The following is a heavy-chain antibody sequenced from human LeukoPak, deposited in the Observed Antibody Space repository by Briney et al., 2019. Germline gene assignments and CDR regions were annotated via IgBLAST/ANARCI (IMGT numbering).Heavy chain of an antibody. V-gene: IGHV3-11*01. D-gene: IGHD1-14*01. CDR2: ISSSGSTI. CDR1: GFTFSDYY. CDR3: ARSARTVFGAFDI. J-gene: IGHJ3*02. Sequence: GGSLRLSCAASGFTFSDYYMSWIRQAPGKGLEWVSYISSSGSTIYYAGSVKGRFTISRDNAKNSLYLQMNSLRAEDTAVYYCARSARTVFGAFDIWGQGTMVTVSS.